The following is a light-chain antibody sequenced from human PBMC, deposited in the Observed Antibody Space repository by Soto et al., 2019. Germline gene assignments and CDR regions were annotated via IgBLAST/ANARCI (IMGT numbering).Light chain of an antibody. J-gene: IGLJ2*01. CDR3: SSYTSSNTLAV. Sequence: QSALTQPASVSGSPGQSITISCTGTSSDVGGYNFVSWYEQHPGKAPKLIIYEVNGRPSGVSDRFSSSKSGNTASLTISGLQAEDEADYYCSSYTSSNTLAVFGGGT. CDR2: EVN. CDR1: SSDVGGYNF. V-gene: IGLV2-14*01.